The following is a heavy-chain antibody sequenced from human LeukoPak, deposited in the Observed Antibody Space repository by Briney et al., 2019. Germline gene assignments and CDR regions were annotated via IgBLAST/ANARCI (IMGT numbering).Heavy chain of an antibody. CDR3: AKEISFRSQLMVAGDY. CDR2: ISYDGSNK. CDR1: GFTSSSYG. J-gene: IGHJ4*02. Sequence: GGSLRFSCSASGFTSSSYGKRWVRQAPGRGREGVAVISYDGSNKYYADSVKGRFTISRDNSKNTLYLQMNSLRAEDTAVYYCAKEISFRSQLMVAGDYWGQGTLVTVSS. D-gene: IGHD3-10*01. V-gene: IGHV3-30*18.